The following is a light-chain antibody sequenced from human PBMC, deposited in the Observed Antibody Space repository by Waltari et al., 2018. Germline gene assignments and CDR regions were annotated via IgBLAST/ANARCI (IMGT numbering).Light chain of an antibody. V-gene: IGKV1-5*03. J-gene: IGKJ1*01. CDR2: KAS. CDR1: QSISSW. CDR3: QQYNNYLWT. Sequence: DIQMTPSPSTLSASVVDRATITCRASQSISSWLAWYQLKPGKAPKLLIYKASSLESGVPSRFSGSGSGTEFTLTISSLQPDDLATYYCQQYNNYLWTFGQGTKVEIK.